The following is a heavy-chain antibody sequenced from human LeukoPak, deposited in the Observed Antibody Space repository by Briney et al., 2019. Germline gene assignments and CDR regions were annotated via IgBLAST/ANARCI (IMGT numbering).Heavy chain of an antibody. J-gene: IGHJ5*02. CDR3: ARHDFADYSSFDP. V-gene: IGHV4-39*01. CDR1: GGSMSSGSYY. CDR2: IYYSGSA. D-gene: IGHD4/OR15-4a*01. Sequence: SKTLSLTCSVSGGSMSSGSYYWGWIRQPPGKGLEWIGTIYYSGSAYYSPSLKSRVTISVGKSEKQFSLKLNSVTAADTAVYYCARHDFADYSSFDPWGQGALVTVSS.